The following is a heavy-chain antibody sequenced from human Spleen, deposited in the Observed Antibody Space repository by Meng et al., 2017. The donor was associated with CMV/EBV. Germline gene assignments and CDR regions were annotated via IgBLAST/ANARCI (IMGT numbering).Heavy chain of an antibody. CDR2: INPTNGSP. V-gene: IGHV1-46*01. J-gene: IGHJ4*02. CDR3: AGIRYQPYYFDY. D-gene: IGHD1-14*01. Sequence: ASVKVSCKASGYTFSSYYMHWVRQAPGQGLEWVGIINPTNGSPTYAQKFQGRVTMTRDTSTSTVYMELSSLRSEDTAVYYCAGIRYQPYYFDYWGQGTLVTVSS. CDR1: GYTFSSYY.